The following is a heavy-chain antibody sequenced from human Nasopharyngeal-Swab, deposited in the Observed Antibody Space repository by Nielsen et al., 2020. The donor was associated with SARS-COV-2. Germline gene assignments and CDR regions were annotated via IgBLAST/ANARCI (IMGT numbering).Heavy chain of an antibody. D-gene: IGHD6-13*01. CDR1: GYTFTSYA. Sequence: ASVKVSCKASGYTFTSYAMNWVRQAPGQGLEWMGWINTNTGNPTYAQGFTGRFVFSLDTSVSTAYLQISSLKAEDTAVYYCTIAAAGNTNFNYYYGMDVWGQGTTVTVS. CDR2: INTNTGNP. CDR3: TIAAAGNTNFNYYYGMDV. J-gene: IGHJ6*02. V-gene: IGHV7-4-1*02.